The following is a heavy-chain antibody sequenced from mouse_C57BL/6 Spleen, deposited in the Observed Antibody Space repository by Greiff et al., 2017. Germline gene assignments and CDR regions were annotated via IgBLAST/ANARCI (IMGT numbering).Heavy chain of an antibody. J-gene: IGHJ1*03. CDR2: ISYDGSK. CDR3: ARDKGYYDYDVWYFDV. Sequence: EVKLMESGPGLVKPSQSLSLTCSVTGYSITSGYYWNWIRQFPGNKLEWMGYISYDGSKNYNPSLKNRISITRDTSKNRFFLKLNSVTTEDTATYYCARDKGYYDYDVWYFDVWGTGTTVTVSS. CDR1: GYSITSGYY. D-gene: IGHD2-4*01. V-gene: IGHV3-6*01.